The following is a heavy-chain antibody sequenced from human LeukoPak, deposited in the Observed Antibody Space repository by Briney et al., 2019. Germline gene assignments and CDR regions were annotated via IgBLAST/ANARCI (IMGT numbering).Heavy chain of an antibody. CDR1: GASISGYS. Sequence: SETLSLTCTVSGASISGYSWSWIRQPAGKGLEWIGRIYTSGSTNYNPSLKSRVTISVDTSRNQFSLKLSSVTAADTAVYYCARSDSSSLPNDYWGQGKLVTVSS. J-gene: IGHJ4*02. V-gene: IGHV4-4*07. D-gene: IGHD2-21*01. CDR2: IYTSGST. CDR3: ARSDSSSLPNDY.